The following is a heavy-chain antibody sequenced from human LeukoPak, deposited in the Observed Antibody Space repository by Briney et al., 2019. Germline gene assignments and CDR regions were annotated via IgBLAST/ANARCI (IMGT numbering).Heavy chain of an antibody. V-gene: IGHV3-11*01. D-gene: IGHD6-13*01. CDR3: AKDQGYSSSGGAFDI. J-gene: IGHJ3*02. CDR2: ISNSGDTI. Sequence: GGSLRLSCAASGFTFSDYYMSWIRQAPGKGLEWVSYISNSGDTIYYADSVRGRFTISRDNAKNSLYLQMNSLRAEDMALYYCAKDQGYSSSGGAFDIWGQGTMVTVSS. CDR1: GFTFSDYY.